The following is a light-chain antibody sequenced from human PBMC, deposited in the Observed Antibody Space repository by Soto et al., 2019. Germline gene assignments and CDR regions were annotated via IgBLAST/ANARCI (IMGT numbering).Light chain of an antibody. CDR1: SSDVGAYNY. J-gene: IGLJ1*01. CDR3: NSYTTNDVYV. V-gene: IGLV2-14*01. CDR2: EVS. Sequence: QSVLTQPASVSGSPGQSIAISCTGTSSDVGAYNYVSWYQQHPGKAPTLMIYEVSHRPSGVSNRFSGSKSGNTASLPISGLQADDEADYYCNSYTTNDVYVFANGTKVNVL.